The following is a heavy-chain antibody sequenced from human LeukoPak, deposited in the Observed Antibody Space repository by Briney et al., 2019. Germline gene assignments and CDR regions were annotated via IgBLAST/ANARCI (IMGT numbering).Heavy chain of an antibody. CDR1: GYAFSSYY. CDR2: IIPIFGTA. J-gene: IGHJ6*02. V-gene: IGHV1-69*13. CDR3: ARGPSPLSHEVYYYYYGMDV. Sequence: ASVKVSCKTSGYAFSSYYILWVRQAPGQGLEWMGGIIPIFGTANYAQKFQGRVTITADESTSTAYMELSSLRSEDTAVYYCARGPSPLSHEVYYYYYGMDVWGQGTTVTVSS.